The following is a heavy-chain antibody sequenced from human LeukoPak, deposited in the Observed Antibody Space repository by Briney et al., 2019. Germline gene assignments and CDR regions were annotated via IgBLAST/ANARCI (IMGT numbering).Heavy chain of an antibody. Sequence: GGSLRLSCAASGFTFSSYAMSWVRQAPGKGLEWVSAISGSGGSTYYADSVKGRFTISRDNSKNTLYLQMNSLRAEDTAVYYCXKDVAAGRSYYYGMDVWGQGTTVTVSS. D-gene: IGHD6-13*01. V-gene: IGHV3-23*01. CDR3: XKDVAAGRSYYYGMDV. CDR2: ISGSGGST. CDR1: GFTFSSYA. J-gene: IGHJ6*02.